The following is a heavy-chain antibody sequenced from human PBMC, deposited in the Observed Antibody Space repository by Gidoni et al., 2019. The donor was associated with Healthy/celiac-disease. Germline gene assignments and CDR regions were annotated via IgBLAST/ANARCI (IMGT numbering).Heavy chain of an antibody. CDR2: ISGSGGST. V-gene: IGHV3-23*01. J-gene: IGHJ3*02. D-gene: IGHD1-26*01. Sequence: EVQLLESGGGLVQPGGSLRLSCAASGFTFSSSAMSWVRQAPGKGLEWVSAISGSGGSTYYADSVKGRFTISRDNSKNTLYLQMNSLRAEDTAVYYCAKNAVGGSYQPDAFDIWGQGTMVTVSS. CDR3: AKNAVGGSYQPDAFDI. CDR1: GFTFSSSA.